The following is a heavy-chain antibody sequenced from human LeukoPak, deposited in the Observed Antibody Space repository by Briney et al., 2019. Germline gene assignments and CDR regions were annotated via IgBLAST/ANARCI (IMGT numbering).Heavy chain of an antibody. CDR1: GGSISSSSYY. Sequence: ASETLSLTCTVSGGSISSSSYYWGWIRQPPGKGLEWIGSIYHSGSTYYNPSLKSRVTISVDTSKNQFSLKLSSVTAADTAVYYCAPFAVVPAASNWFDPWGQGTLVTVSS. V-gene: IGHV4-39*07. D-gene: IGHD2-2*01. J-gene: IGHJ5*02. CDR3: APFAVVPAASNWFDP. CDR2: IYHSGST.